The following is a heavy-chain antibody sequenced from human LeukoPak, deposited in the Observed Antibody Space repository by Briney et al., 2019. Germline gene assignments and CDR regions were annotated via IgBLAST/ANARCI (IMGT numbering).Heavy chain of an antibody. V-gene: IGHV3-23*01. CDR2: ISGSGGST. J-gene: IGHJ4*02. CDR1: GFTFSSYA. Sequence: GGSLRLSCAASGFTFSSYAMSWVRQAPGKGLEWVSAISGSGGSTYYADSVKGRFTISRDNAKNSLYLQMNSLRAEDTAVYYCARLGPGEFDYWGQGTLVTVSS. CDR3: ARLGPGEFDY. D-gene: IGHD7-27*01.